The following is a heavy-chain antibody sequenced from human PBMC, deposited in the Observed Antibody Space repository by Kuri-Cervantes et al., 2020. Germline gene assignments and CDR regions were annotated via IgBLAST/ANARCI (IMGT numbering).Heavy chain of an antibody. V-gene: IGHV3-73*01. CDR3: TRYWSSTSCPRAFDP. J-gene: IGHJ5*02. D-gene: IGHD2-2*01. Sequence: GGPLRFSRAASGLTFSGSAMHWGRQASGKGLGWVGRIRSKANSYATAYAASVKGRFTISRDDSKNTAYLQMNSLKTEDTAVYYCTRYWSSTSCPRAFDPWGQGTLVTVSS. CDR2: IRSKANSYAT. CDR1: GLTFSGSA.